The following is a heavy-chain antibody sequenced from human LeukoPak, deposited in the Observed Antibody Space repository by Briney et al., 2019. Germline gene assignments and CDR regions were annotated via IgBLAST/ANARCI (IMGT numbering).Heavy chain of an antibody. Sequence: ASVKVSCMASGYTFTSYYMHWVRQAPGQGLEWMGIINPSGGSTSYAQKFQGRVTMTRDMSTSTVYMELSSMRSEDTAVYYCARDYSSGWYTVDYWGQGTLVTVSS. CDR2: INPSGGST. J-gene: IGHJ4*02. V-gene: IGHV1-46*01. CDR1: GYTFTSYY. CDR3: ARDYSSGWYTVDY. D-gene: IGHD6-19*01.